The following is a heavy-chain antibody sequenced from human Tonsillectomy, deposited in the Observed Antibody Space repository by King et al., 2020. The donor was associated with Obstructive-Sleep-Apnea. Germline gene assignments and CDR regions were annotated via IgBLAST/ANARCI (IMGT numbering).Heavy chain of an antibody. CDR2: IKIEGSGK. J-gene: IGHJ6*02. Sequence: VQLVESGGGLVQPGGSLRLSCASSVYTFRSYWLSWVRQAPGKGVEWGANIKIEGSGKYYLDSVKGRFTISRDNAKNSLYLQMNRLRAEDTAVYYCASESPPGYYYGMDVWGQGTTVTVSS. CDR3: ASESPPGYYYGMDV. V-gene: IGHV3-7*01. CDR1: VYTFRSYW.